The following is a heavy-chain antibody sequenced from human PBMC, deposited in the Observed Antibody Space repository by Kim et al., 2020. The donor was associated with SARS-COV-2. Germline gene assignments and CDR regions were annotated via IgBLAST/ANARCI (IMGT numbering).Heavy chain of an antibody. J-gene: IGHJ3*02. V-gene: IGHV4-31*03. Sequence: SETLSLTCTVSGGSISSGGYYWSWIRQHPGKGLEWIGYIYYSGSTYYNPSLKSRVTISVDTSKNQFSLKLSSVTAADTAVYYCARVDGYNLNAFDIWGQGTMVTVSS. D-gene: IGHD5-18*01. CDR3: ARVDGYNLNAFDI. CDR2: IYYSGST. CDR1: GGSISSGGYY.